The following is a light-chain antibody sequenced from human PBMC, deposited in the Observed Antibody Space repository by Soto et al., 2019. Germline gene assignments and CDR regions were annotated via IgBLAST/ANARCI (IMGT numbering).Light chain of an antibody. Sequence: EIVLTQSPGTLSLSPGERATLSCRASHSVTRYVAWYQQKPGQAPRLLIYGASSRATGIPDRFSGSGSGTDFTLTISRLEPEDFSVYYCHQYGTAPLTFGPGTKVDIK. J-gene: IGKJ3*01. CDR2: GAS. CDR3: HQYGTAPLT. CDR1: HSVTRY. V-gene: IGKV3-20*01.